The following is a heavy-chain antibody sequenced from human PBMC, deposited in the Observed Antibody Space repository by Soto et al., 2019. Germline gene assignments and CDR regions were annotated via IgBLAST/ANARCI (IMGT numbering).Heavy chain of an antibody. CDR3: ATAPGYCGSAPLGY. CDR1: GFSGFSFHDAW. V-gene: IGHV3-15*07. CDR2: IKSQANGGTP. J-gene: IGHJ4*02. Sequence: EVQLVESGGGLVEPGGSLRLSCAASGFSGFSFHDAWMDWVRQAPGKGLEWVGRIKSQANGGTPDSAAAVKGRFTFSRDDSKNTVYLQMNSLKTEDTALYYCATAPGYCGSAPLGYWGQGTLVTVSS. D-gene: IGHD6-25*01.